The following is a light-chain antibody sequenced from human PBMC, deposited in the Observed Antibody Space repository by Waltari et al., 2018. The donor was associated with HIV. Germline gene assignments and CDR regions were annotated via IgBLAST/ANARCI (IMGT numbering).Light chain of an antibody. J-gene: IGLJ2*01. CDR3: ASWEDSLHGPV. CDR1: SSNIATTP. V-gene: IGLV1-44*01. Sequence: QSVLTQPPSASGTPGQRVTISCSGSSSNIATTPVECYQQLSGTAPKLLIYSNDRLPSGVPDLTSGSKSGTPASRAIGGLQSDDEADDYCASWEDSLHGPVFGGGTKLTVL. CDR2: SND.